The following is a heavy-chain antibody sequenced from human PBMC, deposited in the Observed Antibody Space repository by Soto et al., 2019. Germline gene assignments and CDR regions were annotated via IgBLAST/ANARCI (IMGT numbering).Heavy chain of an antibody. CDR3: ARDKGDGITMMAVDY. V-gene: IGHV3-30-3*01. CDR1: VFTFSSYA. J-gene: IGHJ4*02. CDR2: ISYDGSNK. Sequence: GGALRLSCAASVFTFSSYAMHWVRQAPGKGLEWVAVISYDGSNKYYADSVKGRFTISRDNSKNTLYLQMNSLRAEDTAVYYCARDKGDGITMMAVDYWGQGTLVTVSS. D-gene: IGHD3-22*01.